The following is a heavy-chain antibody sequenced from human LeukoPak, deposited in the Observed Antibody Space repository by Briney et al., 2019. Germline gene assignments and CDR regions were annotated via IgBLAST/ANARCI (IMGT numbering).Heavy chain of an antibody. CDR3: AREKRVDGDRKWGAWFDP. Sequence: SETLSLTCTVSGGSISSYYWSWIRQPAGKGLEWIGRIHTSGSTNYNPSLKSRVTMSVDTSKNQFSLKLSSVTAADTAVYYCAREKRVDGDRKWGAWFDPWGQGTLVTVSS. D-gene: IGHD1-26*01. CDR1: GGSISSYY. V-gene: IGHV4-4*07. CDR2: IHTSGST. J-gene: IGHJ5*02.